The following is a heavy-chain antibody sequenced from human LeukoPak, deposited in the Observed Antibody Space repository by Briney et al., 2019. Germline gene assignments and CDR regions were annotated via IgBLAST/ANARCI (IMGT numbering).Heavy chain of an antibody. CDR1: GGSISSHY. CDR3: ARNPNVAFDI. V-gene: IGHV4-59*11. CDR2: IYYSGST. D-gene: IGHD1-14*01. Sequence: SETLSLTCTVSGGSISSHYWSWIRQPPGKGLEWIGYIYYSGSTNYNPSLKSRVTISVDTSKNRFSLKLSSVTAADTAVYYCARNPNVAFDIWGQGTMVTVSS. J-gene: IGHJ3*02.